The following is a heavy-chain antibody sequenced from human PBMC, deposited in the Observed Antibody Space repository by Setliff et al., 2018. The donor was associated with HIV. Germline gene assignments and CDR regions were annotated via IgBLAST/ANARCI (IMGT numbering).Heavy chain of an antibody. D-gene: IGHD5-12*01. CDR3: ARGKTWLRFLDY. V-gene: IGHV1-69*13. CDR2: IIPIFGTA. CDR1: GGTFSSYA. Sequence: SVKVSCKASGGTFSSYAISWVRQAPGQGLEWMGGIIPIFGTANYAQKFQGRVTINADESTSTAYMELSSLRSEDTAVYYCARGKTWLRFLDYWGQGTLVTVSS. J-gene: IGHJ4*02.